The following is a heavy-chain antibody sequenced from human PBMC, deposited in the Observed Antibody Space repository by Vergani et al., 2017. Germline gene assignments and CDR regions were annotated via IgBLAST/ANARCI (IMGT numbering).Heavy chain of an antibody. CDR1: GGSISSGSYY. CDR2: IYTSGST. CDR3: AREHYYDSSGYFHDAFDI. V-gene: IGHV4-61*02. Sequence: QVQLQESGPGLVKPSQTLSLPCTVSGGSISSGSYYWSWIRQPAGKGLEWIGRIYTSGSTNYNPSLKSRVTISVDTSKNQFSLKLSSVTAADTAVYYCAREHYYDSSGYFHDAFDIWGQGTMVTVSS. J-gene: IGHJ3*02. D-gene: IGHD3-22*01.